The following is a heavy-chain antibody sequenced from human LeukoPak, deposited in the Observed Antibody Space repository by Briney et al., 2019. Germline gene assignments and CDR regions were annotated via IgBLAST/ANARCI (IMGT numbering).Heavy chain of an antibody. J-gene: IGHJ4*02. CDR2: IKQDGSAK. V-gene: IGHV3-7*01. CDR1: GFTFSDYW. CDR3: ARWRGSTSERSDY. Sequence: GSLRLSCTASGFTFSDYWMTWVRQAPGKGLEWVANIKQDGSAKYYVDSVKGRFTISRDNAKNSLYLQMDSLRVEDTATYYCARWRGSTSERSDYWGQGTLVTASS. D-gene: IGHD2-2*01.